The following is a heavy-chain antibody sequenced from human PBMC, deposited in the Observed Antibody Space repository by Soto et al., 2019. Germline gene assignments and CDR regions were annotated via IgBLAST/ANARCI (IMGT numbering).Heavy chain of an antibody. Sequence: SETLSLTCTVSGGSISSYYWSWIRQPPGKGLEWIGYIYYSGSTNYNPSLKSRVTISVDTSKNQFSLKLSSVTAADTAVYYCARDGRELYGDSNFDYWGQGTLVTVSS. D-gene: IGHD4-17*01. CDR2: IYYSGST. J-gene: IGHJ4*02. V-gene: IGHV4-59*12. CDR3: ARDGRELYGDSNFDY. CDR1: GGSISSYY.